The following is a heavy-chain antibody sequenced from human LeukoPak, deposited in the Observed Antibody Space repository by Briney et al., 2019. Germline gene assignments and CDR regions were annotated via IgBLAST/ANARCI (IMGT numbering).Heavy chain of an antibody. CDR2: IYYSGST. V-gene: IGHV4-59*01. CDR1: GGSISSYY. CDR3: ARVSSGSSSDY. Sequence: SETLSLTCIVSGGSISSYYWSWIRQPPGKGLEWIGYIYYSGSTNYNPSLKSRVTISVDTSKNQFSLKLSSVTAADTAVYYCARVSSGSSSDYWGQGTLVTVSS. J-gene: IGHJ4*02. D-gene: IGHD3-10*01.